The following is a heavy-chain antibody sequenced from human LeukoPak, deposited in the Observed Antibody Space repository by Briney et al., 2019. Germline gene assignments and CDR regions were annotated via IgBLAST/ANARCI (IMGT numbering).Heavy chain of an antibody. CDR3: ARGRGSGHKENWFDP. V-gene: IGHV1-8*01. CDR1: GYTFTTYD. Sequence: GASVKISCKASGYTFTTYDINWVRQATGQGLEWMGWMNPNSGNTGYTQKFQGRVTMTRNTSISTAYMELSSLRSEDTAVYYCARGRGSGHKENWFDPWGQGTLVTVSS. J-gene: IGHJ5*02. D-gene: IGHD6-19*01. CDR2: MNPNSGNT.